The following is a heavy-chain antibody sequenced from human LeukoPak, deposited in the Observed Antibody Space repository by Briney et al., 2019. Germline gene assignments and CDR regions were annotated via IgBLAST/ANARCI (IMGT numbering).Heavy chain of an antibody. CDR1: GYSFTSYW. J-gene: IGHJ4*02. D-gene: IGHD3-10*01. CDR2: IYPGDSDT. V-gene: IGHV5-51*01. Sequence: GESLKISCKGSGYSFTSYWIGWVRQMPGKGLEWMGIIYPGDSDTRYSPSFQGQVTISADKSISTAYLQWSSLKASDTAMYYCARAPQGELFDGGAYFDYWGQGTLVTVSS. CDR3: ARAPQGELFDGGAYFDY.